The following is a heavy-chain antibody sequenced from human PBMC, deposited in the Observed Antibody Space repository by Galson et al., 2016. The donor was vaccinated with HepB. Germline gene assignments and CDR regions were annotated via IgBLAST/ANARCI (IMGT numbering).Heavy chain of an antibody. CDR3: ARVEYSGSYSGCDS. Sequence: SLRLSCAASGFSFSDYYMSWIRQAPGKGLEWVSYITTSSNYTSYADSVKGRFTISRDNAKNSLYLQMNSLRAEDTAVYYCARVEYSGSYSGCDSWGQGILVTVSS. CDR1: GFSFSDYY. J-gene: IGHJ4*02. CDR2: ITTSSNYT. V-gene: IGHV3-11*06. D-gene: IGHD1-26*01.